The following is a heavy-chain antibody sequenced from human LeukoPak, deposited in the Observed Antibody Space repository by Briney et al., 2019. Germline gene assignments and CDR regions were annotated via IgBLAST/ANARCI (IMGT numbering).Heavy chain of an antibody. Sequence: PGGSLRLSCAASGFTFSSYEMNWVRQAPGKGLEGVSYISGSGITIYYADSVKGRFTISRDNAENSLFLQVNSLRAEDTAVYYCASTHGGRGYTYGYGDFDYWGQGTLVTVSS. CDR2: ISGSGITI. CDR1: GFTFSSYE. J-gene: IGHJ4*02. D-gene: IGHD5-18*01. CDR3: ASTHGGRGYTYGYGDFDY. V-gene: IGHV3-48*03.